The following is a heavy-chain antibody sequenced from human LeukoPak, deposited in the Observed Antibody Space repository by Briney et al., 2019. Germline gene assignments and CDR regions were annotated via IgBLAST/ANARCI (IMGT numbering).Heavy chain of an antibody. CDR1: GYSFTSYW. D-gene: IGHD5-24*01. CDR2: IYPGDSDT. CDR3: ASSVEMATITLNY. Sequence: GESLKISCKGSGYSFTSYWIGWVRQMPGKGLEWMGIIYPGDSDTRYSPSFQGQVTISADKPISTAYLQWSSLKASDTAMYYCASSVEMATITLNYWGQGTLVTVSS. V-gene: IGHV5-51*04. J-gene: IGHJ4*02.